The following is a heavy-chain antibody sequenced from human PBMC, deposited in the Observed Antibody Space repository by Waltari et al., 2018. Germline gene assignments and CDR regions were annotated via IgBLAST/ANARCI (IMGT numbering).Heavy chain of an antibody. CDR2: IYYSGST. J-gene: IGHJ6*02. V-gene: IGHV4-59*08. CDR1: GGSISSYY. CDR3: AITYYYDSSGYYYDYYYGMDV. Sequence: QVQLQESGPGLVKPSETLSLTCTVSGGSISSYYWRWIRPPPGTGLEWIGYIYYSGSTNYNPSLKSRVTISVDTSKNQFSLKLSSVTAADTAVYYCAITYYYDSSGYYYDYYYGMDVWGQGTTVTVSS. D-gene: IGHD3-22*01.